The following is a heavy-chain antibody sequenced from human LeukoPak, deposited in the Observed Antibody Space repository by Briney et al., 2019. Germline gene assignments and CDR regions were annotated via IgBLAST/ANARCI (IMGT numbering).Heavy chain of an antibody. CDR2: INPNSGGT. V-gene: IGHV1-2*02. CDR1: GYTFTGYY. CDR3: ARVASSSSNYYYYYMDV. Sequence: ASVKVSCKASGYTFTGYYMHWVRQAPGQGLEWMGWINPNSGGTNYAQKFQGRVTMTRDTSISTAYMELSRLRSDDTAVYYCARVASSSSNYYYYYMDVWGEGTTVTVSS. J-gene: IGHJ6*03. D-gene: IGHD6-6*01.